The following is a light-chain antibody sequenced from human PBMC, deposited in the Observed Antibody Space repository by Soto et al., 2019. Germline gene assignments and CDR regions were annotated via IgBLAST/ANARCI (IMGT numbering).Light chain of an antibody. V-gene: IGKV3-15*01. CDR2: GAS. CDR3: QQYNFWPPLT. J-gene: IGKJ4*01. CDR1: DNVYNK. Sequence: EMMMTQSPATLSVSQGESATLYCRSSDNVYNKVAWYQHKPGQAPGLLIYGASTRATDASARFSGSGSGTEYTLTINSLQPDDIAVYYCQQYNFWPPLTFGGGTKVEIK.